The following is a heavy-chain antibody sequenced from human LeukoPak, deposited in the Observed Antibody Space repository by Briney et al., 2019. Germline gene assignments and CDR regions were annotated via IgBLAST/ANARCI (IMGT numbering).Heavy chain of an antibody. CDR2: INPNSGGT. D-gene: IGHD3-3*01. J-gene: IGHJ4*02. CDR1: GYTFTDYN. CDR3: ARENPGVPFDY. Sequence: ASVKVSCKASGYTFTDYNMHWVRQAPGQGLEWMGWINPNSGGTNYAQKFQGRVTMTRDTSISTAYMELSRLTSDDTAVYFCARENPGVPFDYWGQGTLVTVSS. V-gene: IGHV1-2*02.